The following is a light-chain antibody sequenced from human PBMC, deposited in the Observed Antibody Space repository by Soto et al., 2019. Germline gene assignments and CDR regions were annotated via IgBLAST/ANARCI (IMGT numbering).Light chain of an antibody. J-gene: IGKJ4*01. CDR3: LEDYNYLLT. Sequence: IQMNKSPSSLSASVGDRVTITCRASQSISSYLNWYQQKPGKAPKLLIYAASSLQSGVPSRFSGSGSGTDFTLTISSLQPEDFATYYCLEDYNYLLTFGGGRKVDIK. CDR2: AAS. V-gene: IGKV1-6*01. CDR1: QSISSY.